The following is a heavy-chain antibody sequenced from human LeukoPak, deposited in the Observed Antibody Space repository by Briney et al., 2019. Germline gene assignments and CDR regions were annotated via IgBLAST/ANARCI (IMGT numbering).Heavy chain of an antibody. CDR2: IYYSGST. CDR1: GGSISSSTYY. CDR3: ARHVYAIAAAGNAFDY. Sequence: SETLSLTCTVSGGSISSSTYYWGWIRQPPGKGLEWIGSIYYSGSTYYNPSLRSRVTISVDTSKNQFSLKLSSVTAADTAVYHCARHVYAIAAAGNAFDYWGQGTLVTVSS. V-gene: IGHV4-39*01. J-gene: IGHJ4*02. D-gene: IGHD6-13*01.